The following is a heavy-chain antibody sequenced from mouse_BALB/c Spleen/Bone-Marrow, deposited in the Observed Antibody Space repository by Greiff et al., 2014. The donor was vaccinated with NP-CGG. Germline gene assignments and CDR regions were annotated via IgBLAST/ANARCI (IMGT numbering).Heavy chain of an antibody. CDR3: ARKGAMITHYYAMDY. V-gene: IGHV5-17*02. J-gene: IGHJ4*01. CDR1: GFTFSSFG. Sequence: EVMLVESGGGLVQPGGSRKLSRAASGFTFSSFGMHWVRQAPEKGLEWVAYISNGSSPIYYADTVKGRFTISRDNPKNTLFLQMTSLRSEDTAMYYCARKGAMITHYYAMDYWGQGTSVTVSS. D-gene: IGHD2-4*01. CDR2: ISNGSSPI.